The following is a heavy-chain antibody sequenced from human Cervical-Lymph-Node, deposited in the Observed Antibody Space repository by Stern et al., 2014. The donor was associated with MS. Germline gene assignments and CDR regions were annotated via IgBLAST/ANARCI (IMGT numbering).Heavy chain of an antibody. V-gene: IGHV3-13*01. CDR1: GFTFSSYD. D-gene: IGHD6-13*01. J-gene: IGHJ4*02. CDR2: IGTAGDT. Sequence: EVQLVESGGGLVQPGGSLRLSCAASGFTFSSYDMHWVRQATGKGLEWVSAIGTAGDTYYPGSVKGRFTISRENAKNSLYLQMNSLRAGDTAVYYCARGLGAAAGQFDYWGQGTLVTVSS. CDR3: ARGLGAAAGQFDY.